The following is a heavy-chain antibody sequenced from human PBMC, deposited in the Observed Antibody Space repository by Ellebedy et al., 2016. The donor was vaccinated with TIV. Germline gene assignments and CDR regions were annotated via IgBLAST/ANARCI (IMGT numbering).Heavy chain of an antibody. V-gene: IGHV6-1*01. J-gene: IGHJ5*02. CDR2: TYYRSKWNN. Sequence: MPSETLSLTCAISGYSVSSNSAAWNWIRQSPSGGLEWLGRTYYRSKWNNDYAVSVKSRITINPDTSKNQFSLQLNSVTPEETAVYYCARGGDWFDPWGQGTLVTVSS. CDR3: ARGGDWFDP. CDR1: GYSVSSNSAA.